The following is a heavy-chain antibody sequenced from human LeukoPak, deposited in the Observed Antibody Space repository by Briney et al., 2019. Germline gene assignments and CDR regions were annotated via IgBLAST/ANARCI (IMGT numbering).Heavy chain of an antibody. Sequence: GESLQISCKGSGYSFTNYWIGWVRPLPGKGLEWIGIIYPGDSDTRYSPSFQGQVTISADKSISTAYLQWSSLKASDTAMYYCARQFSGFHYYFDYWGQGTLVTVSS. CDR2: IYPGDSDT. J-gene: IGHJ4*02. V-gene: IGHV5-51*01. CDR1: GYSFTNYW. D-gene: IGHD5-12*01. CDR3: ARQFSGFHYYFDY.